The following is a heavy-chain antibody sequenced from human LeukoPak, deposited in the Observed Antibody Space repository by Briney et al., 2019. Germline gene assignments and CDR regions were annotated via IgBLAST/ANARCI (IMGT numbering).Heavy chain of an antibody. CDR1: GYTFSSYG. CDR2: ISAYNGNT. D-gene: IGHD3-22*01. CDR3: AREVHDSSGYYYWFDY. J-gene: IGHJ4*02. V-gene: IGHV1-18*01. Sequence: ASVKVSCKGSGYTFSSYGISWVRQAPGQGLEWMGWISAYNGNTNYAQKLQGRVTMTTDTSTSTAYMELRSLRSDDTAVYYCAREVHDSSGYYYWFDYWGQGTLVTVSS.